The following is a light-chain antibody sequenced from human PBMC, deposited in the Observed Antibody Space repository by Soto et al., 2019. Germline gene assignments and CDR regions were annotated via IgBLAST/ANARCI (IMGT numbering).Light chain of an antibody. V-gene: IGLV1-47*01. CDR2: RNN. CDR1: SSNIGSNH. Sequence: QSVLTQPPSASETPGQRVTISCSGSSSNIGSNHVYWYQQLPGTAPKLLIYRNNQRPSGVPDRFSGSKSGTSASLAISGLRSEDEADYYCAAWDDSLSGHYVFGTGTKVTVL. J-gene: IGLJ1*01. CDR3: AAWDDSLSGHYV.